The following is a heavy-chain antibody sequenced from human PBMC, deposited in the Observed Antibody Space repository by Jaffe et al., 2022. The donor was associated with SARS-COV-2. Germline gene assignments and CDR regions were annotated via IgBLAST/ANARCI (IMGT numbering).Heavy chain of an antibody. V-gene: IGHV3-30*18. J-gene: IGHJ6*02. CDR1: GFTFSSYG. CDR3: AKSLRHVYDFWSGYYHGSTPDSYGMDV. D-gene: IGHD3-3*01. CDR2: ISYDGSNK. Sequence: QVQLVESGGGVVQPGRSLRLSCAASGFTFSSYGMHWVRQAPGKGLEWVAVISYDGSNKYYADSVKGRFTISRDNSKNTLYLQMNSLRAEDTAVYYCAKSLRHVYDFWSGYYHGSTPDSYGMDVWGQGTTVTVSS.